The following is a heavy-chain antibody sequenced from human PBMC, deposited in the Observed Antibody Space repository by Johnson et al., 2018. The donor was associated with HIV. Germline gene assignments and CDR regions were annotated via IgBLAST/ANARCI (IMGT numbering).Heavy chain of an antibody. J-gene: IGHJ3*02. CDR3: ARETAYCGGDCSGAFDI. CDR1: GFTFSSYA. Sequence: QVQLVESGGGVVQPGRSLRLSCAASGFTFSSYAMHWVRQAPGKGLEWVAVISYDGSNKYYADSVKGRFTISRDNSKNTLYLQMNSLNAEDTAVYYCARETAYCGGDCSGAFDIWGQGTMVTVSS. D-gene: IGHD2-21*01. CDR2: ISYDGSNK. V-gene: IGHV3-30*04.